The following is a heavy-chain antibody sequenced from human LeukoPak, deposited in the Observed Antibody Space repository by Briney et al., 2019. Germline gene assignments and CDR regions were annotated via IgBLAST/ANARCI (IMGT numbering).Heavy chain of an antibody. D-gene: IGHD6-19*01. CDR3: AGSGSTHFDY. CDR2: FYSGGST. V-gene: IGHV3-53*01. J-gene: IGHJ4*02. CDR1: GFTVSSKY. Sequence: PGGSLRRSGAASGFTVSSKYMMWVGQAPGKGLEWVSVFYSGGSTYYPDSVKGRFTISRDNSKNTLYLQMNSLRAEDTAVYYCAGSGSTHFDYWGQGTLVTVSS.